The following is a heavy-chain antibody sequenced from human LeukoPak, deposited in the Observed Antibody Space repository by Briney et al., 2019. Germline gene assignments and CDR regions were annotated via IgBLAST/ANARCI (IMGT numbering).Heavy chain of an antibody. CDR1: GGSISSYY. J-gene: IGHJ2*01. CDR3: ARVAAGRYWYFDL. V-gene: IGHV4-59*01. Sequence: KSSETLSLTCTVSGGSISSYYWSWIRQPPGKGLEWIGYIYYSGSTNYNPSLKSRVTISVDTSKNQFSLKLSSVTAADTAVYYCARVAAGRYWYFDLWGRGTLVTVYS. CDR2: IYYSGST.